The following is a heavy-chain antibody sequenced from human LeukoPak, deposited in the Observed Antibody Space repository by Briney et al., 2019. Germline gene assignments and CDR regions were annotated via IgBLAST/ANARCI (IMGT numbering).Heavy chain of an antibody. CDR2: INPNSGGT. CDR1: GYTFIGYY. D-gene: IGHD3-10*01. V-gene: IGHV1-2*02. CDR3: ARDQEAGDRFYNWFDP. J-gene: IGHJ5*02. Sequence: ASVKVSCKASGYTFIGYYMHSVRHAPGQGLEWMGWINPNSGGTNYAQKFQGRVTMTRDTSISKAYMELNRLRSDDAAVYYCARDQEAGDRFYNWFDPWGQGTLVTVSS.